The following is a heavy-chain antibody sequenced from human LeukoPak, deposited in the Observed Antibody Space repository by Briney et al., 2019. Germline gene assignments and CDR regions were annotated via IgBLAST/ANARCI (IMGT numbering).Heavy chain of an antibody. J-gene: IGHJ6*03. CDR2: IIPIFGTA. CDR1: GGTFSSYA. Sequence: SVKVSCKASGGTFSSYAISWVRQAPGQGLEWMGGIIPIFGTANYAQKFQGRVTITTDESTSTAYMELSSLRSEVTAVYYCARDGGWELPYYYYYMDVWGKGTTVTVSS. D-gene: IGHD1-26*01. CDR3: ARDGGWELPYYYYYMDV. V-gene: IGHV1-69*05.